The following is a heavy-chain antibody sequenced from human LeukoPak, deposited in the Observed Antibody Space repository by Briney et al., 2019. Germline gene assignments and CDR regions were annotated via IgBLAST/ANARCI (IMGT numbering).Heavy chain of an antibody. Sequence: AETLSLTCTVSGGSISSYYWSWIRQPAGKGLEWIGRIYTSGSTNYTPSLKTRVTMSVDTSKNQFSLKLSSVTAADTAVYYCARDLTIFGVPTGAFDIWGQGTMVTVSS. CDR2: IYTSGST. CDR3: ARDLTIFGVPTGAFDI. D-gene: IGHD3-3*01. J-gene: IGHJ3*02. CDR1: GGSISSYY. V-gene: IGHV4-4*07.